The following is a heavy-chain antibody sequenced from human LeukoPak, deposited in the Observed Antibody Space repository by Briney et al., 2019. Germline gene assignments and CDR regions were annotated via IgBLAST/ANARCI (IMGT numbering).Heavy chain of an antibody. CDR1: DFSFSNYG. J-gene: IGHJ6*02. V-gene: IGHV3-30*18. CDR3: AKDRLFGSGLNGPHYYYGMDV. D-gene: IGHD1-26*01. CDR2: ILYDGNNK. Sequence: GRSLRLSCAASDFSFSNYGMHWVRQAPGKGLEWVAVILYDGNNKHYAESVKGRFTISRDNSNNMLYLQMNSLRPEDTAVYYCAKDRLFGSGLNGPHYYYGMDVWGQGTTVTVPS.